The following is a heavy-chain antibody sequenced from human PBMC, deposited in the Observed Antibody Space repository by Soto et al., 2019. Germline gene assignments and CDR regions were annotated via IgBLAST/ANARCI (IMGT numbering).Heavy chain of an antibody. CDR3: AKLDDFGSGYYRPRHDAFDI. CDR1: GFTFSNYA. D-gene: IGHD3-3*01. CDR2: ITGGGGGT. Sequence: GGSLRLSCAASGFTFSNYAMSWVRQTPGKGLEWVSAITGGGGGTYYADSVKGRFTISRDNSQNTLYLQMNSLRAEDTAVYYCAKLDDFGSGYYRPRHDAFDIWGQGTMVTVAS. V-gene: IGHV3-23*01. J-gene: IGHJ3*02.